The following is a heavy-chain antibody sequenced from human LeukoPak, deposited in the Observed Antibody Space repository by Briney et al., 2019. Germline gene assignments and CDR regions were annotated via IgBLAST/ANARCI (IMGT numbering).Heavy chain of an antibody. D-gene: IGHD5-18*01. CDR2: ISAYNGNT. V-gene: IGHV1-18*01. Sequence: ASVKVSCKASGYTFTSYGISWVRQAPGQGLEWMGWISAYNGNTNYAQKLQGRVTMTTDTSTSTAYMELRSLRSDNTAVYYCARDGPVDTAMRIHDYWGQGTLVTVSS. CDR3: ARDGPVDTAMRIHDY. J-gene: IGHJ4*02. CDR1: GYTFTSYG.